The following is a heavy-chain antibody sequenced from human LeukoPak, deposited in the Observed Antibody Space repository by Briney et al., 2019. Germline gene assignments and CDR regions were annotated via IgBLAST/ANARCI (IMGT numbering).Heavy chain of an antibody. CDR2: ISYDGSNK. CDR3: AKDTLGYCSGGTCYPINF. Sequence: GGSLRLSCAASGFTFSSYAMHWVRQAPGKGLEWVAVISYDGSNKFYADSVKGRFTISRDNSKNTLYLQMNSLRAEDTAVYYCAKDTLGYCSGGTCYPINFWGQGTLVTVSS. CDR1: GFTFSSYA. J-gene: IGHJ4*02. V-gene: IGHV3-30-3*02. D-gene: IGHD2-15*01.